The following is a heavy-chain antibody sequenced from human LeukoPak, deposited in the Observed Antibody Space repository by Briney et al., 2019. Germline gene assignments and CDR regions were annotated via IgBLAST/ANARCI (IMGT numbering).Heavy chain of an antibody. Sequence: SETLSLTCTVSGYSIRSGYYWGWIRQPPGKGPEWIGSIYHSGSIYHKPSLKSRVTISVDTSKNQFSLKLSSVTAADTAVYYCARHKYSSGWPPEGAFDIWGQGTMVTVSS. CDR3: ARHKYSSGWPPEGAFDI. V-gene: IGHV4-38-2*02. CDR1: GYSIRSGYY. J-gene: IGHJ3*02. CDR2: IYHSGSI. D-gene: IGHD6-19*01.